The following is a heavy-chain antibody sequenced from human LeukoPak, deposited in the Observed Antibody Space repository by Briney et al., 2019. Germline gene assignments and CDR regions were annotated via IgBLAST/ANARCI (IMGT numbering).Heavy chain of an antibody. CDR2: IYYSGST. V-gene: IGHV4-31*03. CDR1: GGSISSGGYY. D-gene: IGHD3-16*02. CDR3: ARPSIMITFGGVIPGAFDI. J-gene: IGHJ3*02. Sequence: PSETLSLTCTVSGGSISSGGYYWSWIRQHPGKGLEWIGYIYYSGSTYYNPSLKSRVTISVDTSKNQFSLKLSSVTAADTAVYYCARPSIMITFGGVIPGAFDIWGQGAMVTVSS.